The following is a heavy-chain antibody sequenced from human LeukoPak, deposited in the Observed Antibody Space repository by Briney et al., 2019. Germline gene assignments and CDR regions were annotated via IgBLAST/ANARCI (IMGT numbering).Heavy chain of an antibody. Sequence: GGSLRLSCAASGFTFSSYWMHWVRQAPGKGLVWVSRINNDGSSTNYADSVKGRFTISRDNAKNSLYLQMNSLRAEDTAVYYCARFRTAMQLWKGYYFDYWGQGTLVTVSS. D-gene: IGHD5-18*01. CDR2: INNDGSST. J-gene: IGHJ4*02. V-gene: IGHV3-74*01. CDR3: ARFRTAMQLWKGYYFDY. CDR1: GFTFSSYW.